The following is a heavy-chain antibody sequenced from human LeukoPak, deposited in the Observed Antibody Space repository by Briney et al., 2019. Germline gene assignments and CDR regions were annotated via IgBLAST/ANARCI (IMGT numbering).Heavy chain of an antibody. V-gene: IGHV3-11*04. CDR1: GFTFSDYY. Sequence: GGSLRLSCAASGFTFSDYYMGWIRQAPGRGLEWVSYTTTSGSSIYYADSVKGRFTISRDNSKNTLYLQMNSLRAEDTAVYYCAKISDSSGYYAVAHYFDYWGQGTLVTVSS. CDR3: AKISDSSGYYAVAHYFDY. D-gene: IGHD3-22*01. CDR2: TTTSGSSI. J-gene: IGHJ4*02.